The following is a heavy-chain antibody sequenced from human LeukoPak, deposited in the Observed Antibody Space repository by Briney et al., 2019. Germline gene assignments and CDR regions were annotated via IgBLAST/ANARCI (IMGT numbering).Heavy chain of an antibody. CDR1: GASIYNNNW. Sequence: PSETLSLTCAVSGASIYNNNWWSWVRQSPEKGLEWIGEIHHRGSTKYNPSLKSRVTISIDHAKNQFSLKLSSVTAADTAVYYCARRKVRYCSSTSCWDAGFDPWGQGTLVTVSS. V-gene: IGHV4-4*02. J-gene: IGHJ5*02. CDR3: ARRKVRYCSSTSCWDAGFDP. CDR2: IHHRGST. D-gene: IGHD2-2*01.